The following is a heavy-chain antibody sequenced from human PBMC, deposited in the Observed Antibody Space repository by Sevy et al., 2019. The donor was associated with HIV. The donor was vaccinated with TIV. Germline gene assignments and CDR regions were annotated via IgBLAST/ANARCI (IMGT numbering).Heavy chain of an antibody. Sequence: SETLSLTCTVSGYSISSGYYWGWIRQPPGKGREWIGSIYHSGSTYYNPSLKSRVTISVDTSKNQFSLKLSSVTAADTAVYYCARVNRWYSNGGTVFDYWGQRTLVTVSS. V-gene: IGHV4-38-2*02. D-gene: IGHD6-25*01. J-gene: IGHJ4*02. CDR3: ARVNRWYSNGGTVFDY. CDR2: IYHSGST. CDR1: GYSISSGYY.